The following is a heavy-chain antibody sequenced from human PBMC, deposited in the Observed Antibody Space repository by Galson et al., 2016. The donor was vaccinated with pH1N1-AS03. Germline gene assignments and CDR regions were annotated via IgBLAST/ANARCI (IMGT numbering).Heavy chain of an antibody. CDR1: GFPFSNHV. CDR2: ISGSGGIA. V-gene: IGHV3-23*01. D-gene: IGHD6-6*01. Sequence: SLRLSCAASGFPFSNHVMSWVRQAPGKGLEWVSCISGSGGIANHADSVKGRLTTSRDNSKNTLYLQMNNLRAEDTAVYYCGKGGYSTSPPAVDSWGHGTLVTVSS. J-gene: IGHJ5*01. CDR3: GKGGYSTSPPAVDS.